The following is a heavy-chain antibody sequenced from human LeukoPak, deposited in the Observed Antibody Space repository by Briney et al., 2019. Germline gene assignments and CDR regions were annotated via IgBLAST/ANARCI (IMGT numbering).Heavy chain of an antibody. V-gene: IGHV4-4*07. CDR1: GGSISSYY. Sequence: SETLSLTCTVSGGSISSYYWSWIRQPAGKGLEWIGRIYTSGSTNYNPSLKSRVTISVDTSKNQFSLKLSSVTAADTAVYYCAYNWKKNWFDPWGQGTLVTVSS. D-gene: IGHD1-20*01. CDR2: IYTSGST. CDR3: AYNWKKNWFDP. J-gene: IGHJ5*02.